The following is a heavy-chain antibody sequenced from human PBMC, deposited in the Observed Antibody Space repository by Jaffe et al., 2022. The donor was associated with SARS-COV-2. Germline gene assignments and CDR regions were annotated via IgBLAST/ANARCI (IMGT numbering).Heavy chain of an antibody. CDR3: ARKVYSSGWPYFDY. V-gene: IGHV3-7*01. Sequence: EVQLVESGGGLVQPGGSLRLSCAASGFTFSSYWMSWVRQAPGKGLEWVANIKQDGSEKYYVDSVKGRFTISRDNAKNSLYLQMNSLRAEDTAVYYCARKVYSSGWPYFDYWGQGTLVTVSS. D-gene: IGHD6-19*01. J-gene: IGHJ4*02. CDR2: IKQDGSEK. CDR1: GFTFSSYW.